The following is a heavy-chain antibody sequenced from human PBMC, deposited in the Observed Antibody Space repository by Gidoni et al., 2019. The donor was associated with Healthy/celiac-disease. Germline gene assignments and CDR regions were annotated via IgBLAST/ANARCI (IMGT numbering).Heavy chain of an antibody. CDR3: ARVGQSAMAMFCDY. CDR2: IIPIVGTA. J-gene: IGHJ4*02. D-gene: IGHD5-18*01. V-gene: IGHV1-69*06. CDR1: GGSFSSYA. Sequence: QVQLVQSGAEVKKPGSSVKVSCKASGGSFSSYAISWVRQAHGQGLEWMGGIIPIVGTANYPQKFQCRGTITADKSTSTAYMERSSLRSEDTAVYYCARVGQSAMAMFCDYWGQGTLVTVSS.